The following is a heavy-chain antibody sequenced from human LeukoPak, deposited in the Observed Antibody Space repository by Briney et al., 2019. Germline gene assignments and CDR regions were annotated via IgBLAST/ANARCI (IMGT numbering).Heavy chain of an antibody. D-gene: IGHD3-9*01. V-gene: IGHV3-9*01. CDR3: AKDMEGYFDTPLGAFDI. Sequence: GGSPRLSCAASGFTFDDYAMHWVRQAPGKGLEWVSGISWNSGSIGYADSAKGRFTISRDNAKNSLYLQMNSLRAEDTALYYCAKDMEGYFDTPLGAFDIWGQGTMVTVSS. CDR1: GFTFDDYA. J-gene: IGHJ3*02. CDR2: ISWNSGSI.